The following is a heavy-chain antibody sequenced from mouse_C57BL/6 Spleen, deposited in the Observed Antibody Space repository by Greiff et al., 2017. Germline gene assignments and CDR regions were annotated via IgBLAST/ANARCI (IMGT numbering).Heavy chain of an antibody. CDR3: ADWGLRRGAFAY. CDR1: GYAFSSSW. V-gene: IGHV1-82*01. J-gene: IGHJ3*01. Sequence: QVQLKESGPELVKPGASVKISCTASGYAFSSSWMNWVKQRPGKGLEWIGRIYPGAGDTNYNGKFKGKATLTADKSSSTAYMQLSSLTSEDSAVYFWADWGLRRGAFAYWGQGTLVTVSA. CDR2: IYPGAGDT. D-gene: IGHD2-4*01.